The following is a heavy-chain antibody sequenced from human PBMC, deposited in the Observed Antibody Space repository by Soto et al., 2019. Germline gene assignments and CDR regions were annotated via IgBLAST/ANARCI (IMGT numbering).Heavy chain of an antibody. V-gene: IGHV3-21*01. J-gene: IGHJ3*01. CDR2: ISSNSAYI. Sequence: EVPLVESGGGLVTPGGSLRVSCAASGFTFRSYSMNWVRQAPGKGLEWISTISSNSAYIYYADSVEGRFTISRDNARNSVYLQLNSLRAEDTDIYYCSRDQSLGQPVAFDVWGQGTMVTVSS. CDR1: GFTFRSYS. CDR3: SRDQSLGQPVAFDV.